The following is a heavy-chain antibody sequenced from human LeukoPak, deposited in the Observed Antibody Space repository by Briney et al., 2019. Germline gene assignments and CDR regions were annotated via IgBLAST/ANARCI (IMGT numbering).Heavy chain of an antibody. CDR1: GFTIGPYA. V-gene: IGHV3-43*02. D-gene: IGHD2/OR15-2a*01. Sequence: GGSLRLSCAAAGFTIGPYAMYWVRQGPGRGLEWVSVIKADGSGTFYADSVRGRFTTSRDNSKNSLYLQMNSLTSEDTALYYCATWAFYHNLDVWGQGTTVIVSS. J-gene: IGHJ6*02. CDR2: IKADGSGT. CDR3: ATWAFYHNLDV.